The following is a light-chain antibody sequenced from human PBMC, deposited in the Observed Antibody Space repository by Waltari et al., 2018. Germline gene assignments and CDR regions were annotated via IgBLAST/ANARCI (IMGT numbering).Light chain of an antibody. J-gene: IGKJ3*01. CDR3: MQALQTPRT. CDR1: QSLLHSNGYTY. V-gene: IGKV2-28*01. CDR2: LGS. Sequence: DIVMTQSPLSLSVTPGEPASISCRYSQSLLHSNGYTYLDWYLQKPGQSPQLLIYLGSNRASGVPDRFSGSGSGTDFTLKISRVEAEDVGVFYCMQALQTPRTFGPGTKVDI.